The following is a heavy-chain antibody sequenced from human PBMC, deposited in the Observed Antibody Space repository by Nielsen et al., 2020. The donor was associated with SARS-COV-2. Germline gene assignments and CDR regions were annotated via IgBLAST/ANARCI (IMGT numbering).Heavy chain of an antibody. Sequence: RQAPEKGLEWIGYIYYSGSTNYNPSLKSRVTISVDTSKNQFSLKLSSVTAADTAVYYCARQAYYYDSSGYSYYFDYWGQGTLVTVSS. V-gene: IGHV4-61*07. CDR3: ARQAYYYDSSGYSYYFDY. J-gene: IGHJ4*02. CDR2: IYYSGST. D-gene: IGHD3-22*01.